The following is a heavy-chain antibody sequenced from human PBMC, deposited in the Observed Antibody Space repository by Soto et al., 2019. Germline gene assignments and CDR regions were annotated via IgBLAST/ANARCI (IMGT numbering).Heavy chain of an antibody. CDR3: ARRYYSSSWRVFDY. Sequence: QVQLVQSGADVKKPGASVKVSCKTSGYTFSGYFMHWLRQAPGQGLEWMGWMNPNSGGTDYAQNLQGRVSMTWDTYISTASMELSRLRSADTAIYYCARRYYSSSWRVFDYWGQGTLVTVSS. CDR2: MNPNSGGT. V-gene: IGHV1-2*02. D-gene: IGHD6-13*01. CDR1: GYTFSGYF. J-gene: IGHJ4*02.